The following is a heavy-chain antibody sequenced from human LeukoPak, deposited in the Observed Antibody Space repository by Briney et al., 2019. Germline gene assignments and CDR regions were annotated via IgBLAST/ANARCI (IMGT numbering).Heavy chain of an antibody. D-gene: IGHD3-10*01. CDR2: IYPSGNT. CDR1: EGSFSNNF. J-gene: IGHJ6*03. V-gene: IGHV4-4*07. CDR3: AREDSGSYYNYYYFYMDV. Sequence: SETLSLTCSVSEGSFSNNFWSWVRQPAGKGLEWIGRIYPSGNTNYNPSLKSRVTLSVDTSKTQFSLNLSSVTAADTAVYYCAREDSGSYYNYYYFYMDVWGKGTTVTVSS.